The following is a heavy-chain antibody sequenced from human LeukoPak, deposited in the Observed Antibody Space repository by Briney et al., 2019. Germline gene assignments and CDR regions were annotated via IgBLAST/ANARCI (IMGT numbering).Heavy chain of an antibody. D-gene: IGHD2-15*01. CDR3: ARDRGSLEEGYCSGGSCYPWGYNDY. Sequence: GGSLRLSCAASGFTFSSYGMHWVRQAPGKGLEWVAVIWYDGSNKYYADSVKGRFTISRDNSKNTLYLQMNSLRAEDTAVYYCARDRGSLEEGYCSGGSCYPWGYNDYWGQGTLVTVSS. V-gene: IGHV3-33*01. CDR2: IWYDGSNK. CDR1: GFTFSSYG. J-gene: IGHJ4*02.